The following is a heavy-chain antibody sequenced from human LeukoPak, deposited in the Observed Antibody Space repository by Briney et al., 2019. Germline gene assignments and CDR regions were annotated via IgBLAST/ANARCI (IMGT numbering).Heavy chain of an antibody. CDR1: GFTFDDYG. Sequence: PGGSLRLSCAVSGFTFDDYGMSWVRQAPGKGLEWVSAINWNGGSTGYADSVKGRFTISRDNAKNSLYLQMNSLRGKDTALYYCARGRDCSSSSCYKGFDYWGQGTLVTVSS. D-gene: IGHD2-2*02. J-gene: IGHJ4*02. CDR3: ARGRDCSSSSCYKGFDY. V-gene: IGHV3-20*04. CDR2: INWNGGST.